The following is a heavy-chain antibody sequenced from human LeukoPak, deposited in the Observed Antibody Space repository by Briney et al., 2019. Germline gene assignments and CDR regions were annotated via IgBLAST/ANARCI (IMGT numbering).Heavy chain of an antibody. CDR3: ARGVGPLVVPAGGIYYYMDV. CDR1: GYTFTSYD. D-gene: IGHD2-2*01. J-gene: IGHJ6*03. V-gene: IGHV1-8*03. Sequence: ASVKVSCKASGYTFTSYDINWVRQAPGQGLEWMGWMNPNSGNTGYAQKFQGRVTITRNTSISTAYMELSSLRSEDTAVHYCARGVGPLVVPAGGIYYYMDVWGKGTTVTVSS. CDR2: MNPNSGNT.